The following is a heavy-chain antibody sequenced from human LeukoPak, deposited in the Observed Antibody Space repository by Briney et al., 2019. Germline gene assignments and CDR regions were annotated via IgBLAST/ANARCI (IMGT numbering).Heavy chain of an antibody. CDR3: AREVLAKNYGMDV. Sequence: ASVKVSCKASGYTFTGYFMHWVRQAPGQGLEWMGWINPNSGGTNYAQKFQGRVTMTRDTSISTAYVELSSLRSDDTAVYYCAREVLAKNYGMDVWGQGTTVTASS. V-gene: IGHV1-2*02. CDR1: GYTFTGYF. J-gene: IGHJ6*02. CDR2: INPNSGGT. D-gene: IGHD2-8*02.